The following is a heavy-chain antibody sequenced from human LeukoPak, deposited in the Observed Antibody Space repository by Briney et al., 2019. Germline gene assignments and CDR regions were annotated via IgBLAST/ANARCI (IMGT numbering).Heavy chain of an antibody. V-gene: IGHV1-69*13. CDR1: GYTFTSYT. CDR2: IIPIFGTA. Sequence: SVKVSCKASGYTFTSYTMNWVRQAPGQGLEWMGGIIPIFGTANYAQKFQGRVTITADESTSTAYMELSSLRSEDTAVYYCARAVTMVRGVIDRPWFDPWGQGTLVTASS. J-gene: IGHJ5*02. D-gene: IGHD3-10*01. CDR3: ARAVTMVRGVIDRPWFDP.